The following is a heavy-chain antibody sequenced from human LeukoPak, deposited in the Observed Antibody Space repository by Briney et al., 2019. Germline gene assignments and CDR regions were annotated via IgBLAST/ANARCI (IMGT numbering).Heavy chain of an antibody. Sequence: PGGSLRLSCAASGFTFSTYDMHWVRQVTGKGLEWVSGIGTAGDTYYPDSVKGRFTISGENAKNSLYLQMNSLRAGDTALYYCARALRHSSSIFDYWGQGTLVTVSS. D-gene: IGHD6-6*01. J-gene: IGHJ4*02. CDR2: IGTAGDT. CDR1: GFTFSTYD. CDR3: ARALRHSSSIFDY. V-gene: IGHV3-13*04.